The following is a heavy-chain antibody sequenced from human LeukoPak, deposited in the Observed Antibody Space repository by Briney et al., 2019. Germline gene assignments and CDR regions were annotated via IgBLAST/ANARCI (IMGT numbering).Heavy chain of an antibody. V-gene: IGHV3-30*02. D-gene: IGHD6-13*01. Sequence: GGSLRLSCAASGFTFSSYVMHWVRQAPGKGLEWVAFIRYDGSNQYYADSVKGRFTISRDNSKNTVYLQMNSLRAEDTATYYCAKGYSSTWESTNYFDYWGQGTLVTVSS. CDR3: AKGYSSTWESTNYFDY. CDR2: IRYDGSNQ. J-gene: IGHJ4*02. CDR1: GFTFSSYV.